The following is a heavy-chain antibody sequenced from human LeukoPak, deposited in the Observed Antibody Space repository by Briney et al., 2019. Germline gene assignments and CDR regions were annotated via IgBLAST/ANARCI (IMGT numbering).Heavy chain of an antibody. CDR3: ARGPRITIFGVVPPRGGYYFDY. J-gene: IGHJ4*02. Sequence: GGSLRLSCAASGFTFSSYSMNWVRQAPGKVLEWVSYISSSSSTIYYADSVKGRFTISRDNAKNSLYLQMNSLRAEDTAVYYCARGPRITIFGVVPPRGGYYFDYWGQGTLVTVSS. CDR2: ISSSSSTI. D-gene: IGHD3-3*01. CDR1: GFTFSSYS. V-gene: IGHV3-48*01.